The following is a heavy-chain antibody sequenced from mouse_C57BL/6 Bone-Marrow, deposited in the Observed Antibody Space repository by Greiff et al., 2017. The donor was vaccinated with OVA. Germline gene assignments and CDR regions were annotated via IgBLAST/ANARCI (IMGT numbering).Heavy chain of an antibody. CDR2: IYPRSGNT. CDR1: GYTFTSYG. D-gene: IGHD1-1*01. Sequence: VQLQESGAELARPGASVKLSCKASGYTFTSYGISWVKQRTGQGLEWIGEIYPRSGNTYYNEKFKGKATLTADKSSSTAYMELRSLTSEDSAVYFFARRENDGSSYEYFDVWGTGTTVTVSS. V-gene: IGHV1-81*01. J-gene: IGHJ1*03. CDR3: ARRENDGSSYEYFDV.